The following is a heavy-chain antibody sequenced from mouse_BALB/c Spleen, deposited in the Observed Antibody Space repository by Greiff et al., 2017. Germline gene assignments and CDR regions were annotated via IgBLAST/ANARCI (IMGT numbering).Heavy chain of an antibody. J-gene: IGHJ3*01. D-gene: IGHD2-14*01. CDR3: AISAYYRYEGFAY. Sequence: VQLQQSGPGLVQPSQSLSITCTVSGFSLTSYGVHWVRQSPGKGLEWLGVIWSGGSTDYNAAFISRLSISKDNSKSQVFFKMNSLQANDTAIYYCAISAYYRYEGFAYWGQGTLVTVSA. CDR2: IWSGGST. CDR1: GFSLTSYG. V-gene: IGHV2-2*02.